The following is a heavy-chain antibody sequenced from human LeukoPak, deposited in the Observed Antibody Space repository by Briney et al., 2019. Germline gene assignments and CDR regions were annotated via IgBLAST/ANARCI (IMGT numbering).Heavy chain of an antibody. CDR3: ARDRHCANGVCHSPPGMDV. V-gene: IGHV3-33*01. CDR1: GFTFSSYG. Sequence: GGSLRLSCAASGFTFSSYGMHWVRQAPGKGLEWVADIWFDGKNEHFADSVKGRFTISRDNSKNTMYLQINSLRAVDTAVYYCARDRHCANGVCHSPPGMDVWGQGTTVTVSS. D-gene: IGHD2-8*01. CDR2: IWFDGKNE. J-gene: IGHJ6*02.